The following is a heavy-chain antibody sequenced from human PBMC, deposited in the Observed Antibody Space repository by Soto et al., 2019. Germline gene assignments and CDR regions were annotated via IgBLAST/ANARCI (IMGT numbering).Heavy chain of an antibody. CDR1: GFTFSSYA. J-gene: IGHJ5*02. CDR3: ARDRGITIFGVPYLNWFDP. V-gene: IGHV3-30-3*01. Sequence: HPGGSLRLSCAASGFTFSSYAMHWVRQAPGKGLEWVAVISYDGSNKYYADSVKGRFTISRDNSKNTLYLQMNSLRAEDTAVYYCARDRGITIFGVPYLNWFDPWGQGTLVTVSS. CDR2: ISYDGSNK. D-gene: IGHD3-3*01.